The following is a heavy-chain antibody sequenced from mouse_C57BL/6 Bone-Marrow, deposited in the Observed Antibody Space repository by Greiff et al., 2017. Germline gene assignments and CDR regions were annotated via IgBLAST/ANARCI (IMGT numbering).Heavy chain of an antibody. Sequence: QVQLQQPGAELVKPGASVKVSCKASGYTFTSYWMHWVKQRPGQGLEWIGRIHPSDSDTNYNQKFKGKATLTVDKSSSTAYMQLSSLTSEDSAVYYCAIEPFTTVVASHFDDWGQGTTLTVSP. CDR1: GYTFTSYW. D-gene: IGHD1-1*01. CDR3: AIEPFTTVVASHFDD. V-gene: IGHV1-74*01. J-gene: IGHJ2*01. CDR2: IHPSDSDT.